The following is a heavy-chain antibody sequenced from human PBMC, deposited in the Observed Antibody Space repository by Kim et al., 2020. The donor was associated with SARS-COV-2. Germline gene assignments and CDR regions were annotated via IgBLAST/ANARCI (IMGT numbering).Heavy chain of an antibody. CDR1: GFTFTSYA. Sequence: GSLRLSCAASGFTFTSYAMTWVRQAPGKGLEWVSGLTGGGGRSYYADSVQGRFTISRDNFKSTLHLQMNRLRADDTAVYYCAKMRADWATTPYFYYGMDVWGQGTTVTVSS. V-gene: IGHV3-23*01. D-gene: IGHD2-21*01. CDR2: LTGGGGRS. J-gene: IGHJ6*02. CDR3: AKMRADWATTPYFYYGMDV.